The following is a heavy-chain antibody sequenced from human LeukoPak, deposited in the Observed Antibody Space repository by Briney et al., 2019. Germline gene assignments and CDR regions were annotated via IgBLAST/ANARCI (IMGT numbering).Heavy chain of an antibody. CDR1: GGSFSGYY. CDR3: ARDRYYYDSSGYFAFDI. CDR2: INHSGST. Sequence: SETLSLTCAVYGGSFSGYYWSWIRQPPGKGLEWIGEINHSGSTNYNPSLKSRVTMSVDTSKNQFSLELSSVTAADTAVYYCARDRYYYDSSGYFAFDIWGQGTMVTVSS. D-gene: IGHD3-22*01. V-gene: IGHV4-34*01. J-gene: IGHJ3*02.